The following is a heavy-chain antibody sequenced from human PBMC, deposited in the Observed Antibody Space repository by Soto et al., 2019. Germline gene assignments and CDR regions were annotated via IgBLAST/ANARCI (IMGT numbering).Heavy chain of an antibody. CDR3: ARSGGLDRDFNY. Sequence: SVKVSCKTSGGTFSSDSFSWVRQAPGQGLEWMGGIIPMFDTPIYAQKFQDRVTITADESTSTAYMQLSSLRSGDTAVYYCARSGGLDRDFNYWGQGSLVTVSS. V-gene: IGHV1-69*13. J-gene: IGHJ4*02. CDR2: IIPMFDTP. D-gene: IGHD2-15*01. CDR1: GGTFSSDS.